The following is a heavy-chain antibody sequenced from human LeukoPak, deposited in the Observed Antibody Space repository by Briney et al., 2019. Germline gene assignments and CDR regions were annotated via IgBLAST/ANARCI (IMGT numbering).Heavy chain of an antibody. D-gene: IGHD4-11*01. CDR2: INSDGSWT. CDR1: GNYW. V-gene: IGHV3-74*01. J-gene: IGHJ4*02. CDR3: TTDQYSSPDY. Sequence: GGSLRLPCAASGNYWMHWVRQAPGKGLVWVSHINSDGSWTSYADSVKGRFTISKDNAKNTLYLQMNSLKTEDTAVYYCTTDQYSSPDYWGQGTLVTVSS.